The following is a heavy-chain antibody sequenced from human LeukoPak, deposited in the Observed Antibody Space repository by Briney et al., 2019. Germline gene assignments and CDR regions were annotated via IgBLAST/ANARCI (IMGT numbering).Heavy chain of an antibody. CDR3: ASTKWFIGY. CDR1: GFTISSYA. V-gene: IGHV3-23*01. CDR2: ISGSGGGT. Sequence: GGSLRLSCGASGFTISSYAMTWVRQAPGKGLEWVSAISGSGGGTYYADSVKGRFTISRDNSKNTLYLQMNSLRAEDTAVYYCASTKWFIGYWGQGTLVTVSS. J-gene: IGHJ4*02. D-gene: IGHD3-22*01.